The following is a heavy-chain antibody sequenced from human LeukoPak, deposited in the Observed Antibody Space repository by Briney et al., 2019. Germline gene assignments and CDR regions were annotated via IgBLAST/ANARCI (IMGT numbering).Heavy chain of an antibody. Sequence: SGTLSLTCAVSGGSISSSNWWSWVRQPPGKGLEWIGEIYHSGSTNYNPSLKSRVTISVDTSKNQFSLKLSSVTAADTAVYYCARDLGSSGWFDPWGQGTLVTVSS. CDR2: IYHSGST. CDR1: GGSISSSNW. CDR3: ARDLGSSGWFDP. J-gene: IGHJ5*02. V-gene: IGHV4-4*02. D-gene: IGHD6-6*01.